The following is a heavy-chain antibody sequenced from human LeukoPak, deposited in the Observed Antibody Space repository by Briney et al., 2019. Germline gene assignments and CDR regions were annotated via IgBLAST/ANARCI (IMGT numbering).Heavy chain of an antibody. CDR2: ISSSSSTI. J-gene: IGHJ4*02. CDR3: ARIYSGYDYRGSAVDY. V-gene: IGHV3-48*01. D-gene: IGHD5-12*01. Sequence: GGSLRLSCAASGFTFSSYSMNWVRQAPGKGLEWVSYISSSSSTIYYADSVKGRFTISRDNDKNSLYLQMNSLRAEDTAVYYCARIYSGYDYRGSAVDYWGQGTLVTVSS. CDR1: GFTFSSYS.